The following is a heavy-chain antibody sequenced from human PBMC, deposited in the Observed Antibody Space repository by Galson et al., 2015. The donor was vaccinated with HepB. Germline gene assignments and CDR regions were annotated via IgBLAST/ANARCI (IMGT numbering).Heavy chain of an antibody. D-gene: IGHD5-18*01. CDR2: FDPEDGET. CDR1: GYTLTELS. V-gene: IGHV1-24*01. CDR3: ATEVFGYSYAGD. J-gene: IGHJ4*02. Sequence: SVKVSCKVSGYTLTELSMHWVRQAPGKGLEWMGGFDPEDGETIYAQKFQGRVTMTEDTSTDTAYMELSSLRSEDTAVYYCATEVFGYSYAGDWGQGTLVTVSS.